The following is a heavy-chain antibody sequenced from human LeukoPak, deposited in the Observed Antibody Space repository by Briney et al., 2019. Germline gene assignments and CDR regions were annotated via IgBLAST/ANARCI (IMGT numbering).Heavy chain of an antibody. CDR2: INPNSGGT. CDR1: GYTFTDYY. J-gene: IGHJ4*02. Sequence: ASVKVSCKASGYTFTDYYIHWVRQAPGQGLQWMGWINPNSGGTNYAQRFQGWVTMTRDTSISTAYMELSRLRSDDTAVYSCARDSSGWAPKFDYWGQGTLVTVSS. V-gene: IGHV1-2*04. D-gene: IGHD6-19*01. CDR3: ARDSSGWAPKFDY.